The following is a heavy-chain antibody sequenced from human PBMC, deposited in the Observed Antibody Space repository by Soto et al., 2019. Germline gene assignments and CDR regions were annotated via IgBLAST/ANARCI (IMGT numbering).Heavy chain of an antibody. CDR1: GGSISSYY. J-gene: IGHJ6*02. Sequence: ETLSLTCTVSGGSISSYYWSWIRQPPGKGLEWIGYIYYSGSTNYNPSLKSRVTISVDTSKNQFSLKLSSVTAADTAVYYCARYDHYYDSSGYYYYYYGMDVWGQGTTVTVSS. D-gene: IGHD3-22*01. CDR2: IYYSGST. V-gene: IGHV4-59*01. CDR3: ARYDHYYDSSGYYYYYYGMDV.